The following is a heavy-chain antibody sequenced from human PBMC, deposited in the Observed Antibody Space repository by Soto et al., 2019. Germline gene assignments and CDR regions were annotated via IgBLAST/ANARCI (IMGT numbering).Heavy chain of an antibody. V-gene: IGHV1-18*01. CDR2: ISAYNGNT. J-gene: IGHJ5*02. D-gene: IGHD5-12*01. Sequence: ASVKVSCKASGYTFTSYGISWVRQAPGQGLEWMGWISAYNGNTNYAQKLQGRVTMTTDTSTSTAYMELRSLRSDDTAVYYCARDQGYSGYGNWFGPWGQGTLVTVSS. CDR3: ARDQGYSGYGNWFGP. CDR1: GYTFTSYG.